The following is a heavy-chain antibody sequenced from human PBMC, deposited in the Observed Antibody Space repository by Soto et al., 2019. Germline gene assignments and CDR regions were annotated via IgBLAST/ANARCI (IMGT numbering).Heavy chain of an antibody. D-gene: IGHD6-19*01. CDR2: IKQDGTEK. J-gene: IGHJ6*02. Sequence: GGSLRLSCAASGFTFSDYWMNWVRQSPGKGLEWVANIKQDGTEKLYVDSVKGRFTISRDNAKNSLYLQMNSLRAEDTAVYYCVRDGDSSGWFRMDVWGQGTTVTVSS. CDR3: VRDGDSSGWFRMDV. V-gene: IGHV3-7*01. CDR1: GFTFSDYW.